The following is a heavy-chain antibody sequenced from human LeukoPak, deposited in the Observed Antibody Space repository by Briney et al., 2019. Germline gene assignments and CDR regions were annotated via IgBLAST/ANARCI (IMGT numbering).Heavy chain of an antibody. D-gene: IGHD6-13*01. Sequence: GGSLRLSCAASGFTFSSYAMSWVRQAPGKGLEWVSAISGSGGSTYYADSVKGRFTISRDNSKNTLYLQMNSLRAEDTAVYYCAKDRPGLLAAARFRAFDYWGQGTLVTVSS. CDR1: GFTFSSYA. V-gene: IGHV3-23*01. J-gene: IGHJ4*02. CDR2: ISGSGGST. CDR3: AKDRPGLLAAARFRAFDY.